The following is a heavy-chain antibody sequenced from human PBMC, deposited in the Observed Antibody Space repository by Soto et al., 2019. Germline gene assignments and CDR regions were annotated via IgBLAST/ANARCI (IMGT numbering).Heavy chain of an antibody. CDR2: ISAYNGNT. CDR1: GDTFTSYG. CDR3: ARSPPSTYDFWSGYYVPDAFDI. V-gene: IGHV1-18*01. D-gene: IGHD3-3*01. Sequence: ASVKVSCKASGDTFTSYGISWVRQAPGQGLEWMGWISAYNGNTNYAQKLQGRVTMTTDTSTSTAYMELRSLRSDDTAVYYCARSPPSTYDFWSGYYVPDAFDIWGQGTMVTVSS. J-gene: IGHJ3*02.